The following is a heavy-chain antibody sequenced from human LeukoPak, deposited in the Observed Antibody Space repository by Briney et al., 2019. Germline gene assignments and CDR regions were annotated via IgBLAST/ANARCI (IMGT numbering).Heavy chain of an antibody. J-gene: IGHJ4*02. Sequence: PGGSLRLSCAASGFTFSSSAMSWVRQAPGKGLEWVSGIGGSGAGTYYADSVKGRFTISRDNSKNTLYLQMNSLRADDTAVYSCAKGGYYDNSGYYYFDYWDQGTLVTVPS. CDR3: AKGGYYDNSGYYYFDY. D-gene: IGHD3-22*01. CDR1: GFTFSSSA. V-gene: IGHV3-23*01. CDR2: IGGSGAGT.